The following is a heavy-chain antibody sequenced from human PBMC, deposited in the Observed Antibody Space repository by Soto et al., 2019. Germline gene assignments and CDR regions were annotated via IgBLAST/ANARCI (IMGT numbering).Heavy chain of an antibody. D-gene: IGHD6-19*01. CDR2: IYQSGVT. J-gene: IGHJ5*02. V-gene: IGHV4-30-2*01. CDR1: GASYSIATYS. CDR3: AGMPYTSGLRFDP. Sequence: PSETLSLTCNMSGASYSIATYSWSWIRQPPGKALQWIGFIYQSGVTSYNPSLASRFSISLNRSNNKCSLKLKSVTAADTAVYFCAGMPYTSGLRFDPWGQGTLVTVSS.